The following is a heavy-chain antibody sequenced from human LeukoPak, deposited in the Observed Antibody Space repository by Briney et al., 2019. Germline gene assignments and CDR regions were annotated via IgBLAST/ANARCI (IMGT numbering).Heavy chain of an antibody. J-gene: IGHJ4*02. CDR1: GGSISSYY. V-gene: IGHV4-59*12. CDR3: ARDPLAAVTSFDY. D-gene: IGHD4-17*01. CDR2: IYYSGST. Sequence: KPSETLSLTCTVSGGSISSYYWSWIRQPPGKGLEWIGYIYYSGSTNYNPSLKSRVTISVDTSKNQFSLKLSSVTAADTAVYYCARDPLAAVTSFDYWGQGTLVTVSS.